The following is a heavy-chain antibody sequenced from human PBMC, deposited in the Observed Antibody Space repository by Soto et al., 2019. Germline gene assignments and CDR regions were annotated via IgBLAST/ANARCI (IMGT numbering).Heavy chain of an antibody. CDR1: GFTFSSYA. CDR3: AKPDGYDYFYYYYYMDV. CDR2: ISGSGGST. Sequence: GGSLRLSCAASGFTFSSYAMSWVRQAPGKGLEWVSAISGSGGSTYYADSVKGRFTISRDNSKNTLYLQMNSLKAEGTAVYYCAKPDGYDYFYYYYYMDVWGKGTTVTVSS. V-gene: IGHV3-23*01. D-gene: IGHD5-12*01. J-gene: IGHJ6*03.